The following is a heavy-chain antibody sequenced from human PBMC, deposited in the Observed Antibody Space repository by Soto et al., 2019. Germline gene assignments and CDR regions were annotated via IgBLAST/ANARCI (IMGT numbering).Heavy chain of an antibody. V-gene: IGHV3-23*01. CDR3: AKYSTSWRGGQFDY. CDR2: VSSSGGST. D-gene: IGHD6-13*01. Sequence: EVQLLESGGGLVQPGGSLRLSCAASGFTFSSYAMSWVRQAPGKGLEWGLAVSSSGGSTYYADSVKGRFTISRDNSKNTLYLQMNSLRAEDTAVYYCAKYSTSWRGGQFDYWGQGTLVTVSS. CDR1: GFTFSSYA. J-gene: IGHJ4*02.